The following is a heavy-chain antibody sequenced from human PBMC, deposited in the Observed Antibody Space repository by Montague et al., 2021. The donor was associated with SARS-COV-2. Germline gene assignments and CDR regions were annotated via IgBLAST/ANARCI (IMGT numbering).Heavy chain of an antibody. V-gene: IGHV4-34*01. D-gene: IGHD2-2*01. CDR1: GGSLSGYY. J-gene: IGHJ6*01. CDR3: VRVPYRLLFVPRYYGMDV. CDR2: ISHSGST. Sequence: SETLSLTCAVYGGSLSGYYWSWIRQPPGEGLEWIAEISHSGSTSNNPSLKSRVTISVDTSKNQFSLKLSSATAADTAVYYCVRVPYRLLFVPRYYGMDVWGQGTTVTVSS.